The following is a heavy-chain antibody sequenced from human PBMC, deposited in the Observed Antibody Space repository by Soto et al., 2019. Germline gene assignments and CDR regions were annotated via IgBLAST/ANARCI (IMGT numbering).Heavy chain of an antibody. Sequence: QVQLQQWGAGLLKPSETLSLTGAVYGGSFSGYYWSWIRQPPGKGLELHGEINLSGSTNYNPALKSRVTISVDTSKTQFSLKLSSVTAADTAVYYCARGRSHIITIFGVATTKTYFDYWGQGTLVTVSS. CDR2: INLSGST. J-gene: IGHJ4*02. CDR3: ARGRSHIITIFGVATTKTYFDY. CDR1: GGSFSGYY. D-gene: IGHD3-3*01. V-gene: IGHV4-34*01.